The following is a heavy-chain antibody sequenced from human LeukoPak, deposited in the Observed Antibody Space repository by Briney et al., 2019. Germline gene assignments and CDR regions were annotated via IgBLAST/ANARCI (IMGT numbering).Heavy chain of an antibody. J-gene: IGHJ4*02. CDR1: GFTFSSYA. CDR2: ISYDGSNK. D-gene: IGHD5-18*01. V-gene: IGHV3-30*04. CDR3: ARGEPVDTDSHFDY. Sequence: GGSLRLSCVASGFTFSSYAMHWVRQAPGKGLEWVAVISYDGSNKYYADSVKGRFTISRDNSKNTLYLQMNSLRAEDTAVYYYARGEPVDTDSHFDYWGQGTLVTVSS.